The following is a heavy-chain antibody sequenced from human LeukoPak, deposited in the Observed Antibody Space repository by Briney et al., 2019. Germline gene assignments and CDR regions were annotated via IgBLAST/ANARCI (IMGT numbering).Heavy chain of an antibody. V-gene: IGHV1-8*01. CDR2: MNPNSGNT. D-gene: IGHD3-10*01. Sequence: GASVKVSCKASGYTFTSYDINWVRQATGQGLEWMGWMNPNSGNTGYAQKFQGRVTMTRDTSISTAYMELSRLRSDDTAVYYCAREKGSPYYYGSGSYPDDYWGQGTLVTVSS. CDR3: AREKGSPYYYGSGSYPDDY. J-gene: IGHJ4*02. CDR1: GYTFTSYD.